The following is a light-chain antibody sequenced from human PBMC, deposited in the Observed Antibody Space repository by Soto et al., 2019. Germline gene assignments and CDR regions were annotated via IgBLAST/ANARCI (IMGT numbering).Light chain of an antibody. Sequence: EIVLTQSPVPLSLSPGERATLSCRASQSVTNSLAWYQQKPGQAPRLLVYDASNRATGIPTRFSGSGSGTDFTLTISNLEPEDFAVYYCQQHISWPLTFGGGTKVDI. CDR2: DAS. CDR3: QQHISWPLT. J-gene: IGKJ4*01. CDR1: QSVTNS. V-gene: IGKV3-11*01.